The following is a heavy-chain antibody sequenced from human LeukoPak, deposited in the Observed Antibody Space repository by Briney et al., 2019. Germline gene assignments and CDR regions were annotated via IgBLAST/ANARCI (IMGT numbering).Heavy chain of an antibody. J-gene: IGHJ4*02. Sequence: SETLSLTCTVSGGSISSYYWSWIRQPAGKGLEWIGRIYTSGSTNYNPSLKSRVTMSVDTSKNQFSLKLSSVTAADTAVYYCAREYYDILTGPVGSKRAFDYWGQGTLVTVSS. CDR1: GGSISSYY. CDR3: AREYYDILTGPVGSKRAFDY. D-gene: IGHD3-9*01. CDR2: IYTSGST. V-gene: IGHV4-4*07.